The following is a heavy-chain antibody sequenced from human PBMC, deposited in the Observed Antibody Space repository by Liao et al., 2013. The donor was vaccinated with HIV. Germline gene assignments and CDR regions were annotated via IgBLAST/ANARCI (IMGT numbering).Heavy chain of an antibody. J-gene: IGHJ6*01. Sequence: QVQLQQWGAGLLKPSETLSLTCAVYGGSFSGYYWSWIRQSPGKGLEWIGEINHSGSTNYNPSLRSRVTISVDTSKNQFSLKLSSVTAADMAVYYCARGRRGITIFWRDPTGGYNYG. CDR3: ARGRRGITIFWRDPTGGYNYG. D-gene: IGHD3-3*01. CDR2: INHSGST. CDR1: GGSFSGYY. V-gene: IGHV4-34*01.